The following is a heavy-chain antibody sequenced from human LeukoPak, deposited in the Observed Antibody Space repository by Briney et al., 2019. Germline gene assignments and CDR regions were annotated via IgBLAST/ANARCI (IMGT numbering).Heavy chain of an antibody. V-gene: IGHV3-48*01. J-gene: IGHJ6*03. CDR1: GFTFSNYW. Sequence: GSLRLSCAASGFTFSNYWMSWVRQAPGKGLEWVSNIGTSSTTIYYADSVKGRFTISRDNAKNSLYLQMNSLRADDTAVYYCARFAAGGSYYYYMDVWGKGTTVTVSS. CDR3: ARFAAGGSYYYYMDV. CDR2: IGTSSTTI. D-gene: IGHD6-25*01.